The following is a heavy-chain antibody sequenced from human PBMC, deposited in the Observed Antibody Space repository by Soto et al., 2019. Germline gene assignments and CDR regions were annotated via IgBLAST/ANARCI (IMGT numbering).Heavy chain of an antibody. CDR1: GYSFTSYW. V-gene: IGHV5-51*01. J-gene: IGHJ6*02. CDR2: IHPADSET. CDR3: ARVFAAVLYGVDV. D-gene: IGHD6-25*01. Sequence: GESQKISCKGSGYSFTSYWSAWVRQVPGKGLEWMGSIHPADSETRYSPSFQGHVTMSVDKSTSTAYLQWSTLKASDTAMYYRARVFAAVLYGVDVWGQGTTVTVSS.